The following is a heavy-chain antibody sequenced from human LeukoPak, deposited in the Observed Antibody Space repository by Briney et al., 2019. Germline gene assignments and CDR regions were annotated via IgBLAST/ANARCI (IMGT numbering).Heavy chain of an antibody. D-gene: IGHD6-19*01. V-gene: IGHV4-59*04. CDR1: GGSISSYY. J-gene: IGHJ5*02. CDR2: LFYTGSP. Sequence: SETLSLTCTVSGGSISSYYWSWIRQPPGKGLEWIGSLFYTGSPYYNPSLTSRITMSIDTSRNQFSLKLSSVTAADTAVYFCASDTVVADGFFHPWGQGTLVTVSA. CDR3: ASDTVVADGFFHP.